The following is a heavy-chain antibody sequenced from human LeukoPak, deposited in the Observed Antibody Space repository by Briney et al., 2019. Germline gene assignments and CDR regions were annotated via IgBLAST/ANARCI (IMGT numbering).Heavy chain of an antibody. CDR1: GYTFGTYG. J-gene: IGHJ4*02. Sequence: ASVKVSCKASGYTFGTYGVTWVRQAPGQGLEWMGWISAYNGNTNYAQKLQGRVTMTTDTSTSTAYMELRSLRSDDTAVYYCARGTTHRSFDYWGQGTLVTVSS. D-gene: IGHD1/OR15-1a*01. CDR3: ARGTTHRSFDY. CDR2: ISAYNGNT. V-gene: IGHV1-18*01.